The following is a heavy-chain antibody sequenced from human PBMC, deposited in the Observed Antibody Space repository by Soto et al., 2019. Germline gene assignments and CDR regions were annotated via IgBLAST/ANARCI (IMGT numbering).Heavy chain of an antibody. CDR2: IYSGGST. Sequence: GGSLRLSCAASGFTVSSNYMSWVRQAPGKGLEWVSVIYSGGSTYYADSVKGRFTISRDNSKNTLYLQMNSLRAEDTAVYYCSVDPDYSNSENYYYYYMDVWGKGTTVTVSS. CDR1: GFTVSSNY. CDR3: SVDPDYSNSENYYYYYMDV. D-gene: IGHD4-4*01. V-gene: IGHV3-66*01. J-gene: IGHJ6*03.